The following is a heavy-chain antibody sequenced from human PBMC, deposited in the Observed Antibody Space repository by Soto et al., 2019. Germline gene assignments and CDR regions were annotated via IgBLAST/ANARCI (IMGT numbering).Heavy chain of an antibody. CDR3: ARGSWDDVSGHYYMDV. CDR1: GDGVSSNSAG. J-gene: IGHJ6*03. Sequence: SQTPSLTCAISGDGVSSNSAGWNWVRQTPSRGLEWLGRTYYKSKWFNNYAVSVKNRITINPDTSQNQFSLHLDSVTPEDSAVYFCARGSWDDVSGHYYMDVWGKGTTVTVSS. D-gene: IGHD5-12*01. CDR2: TYYKSKWFN. V-gene: IGHV6-1*01.